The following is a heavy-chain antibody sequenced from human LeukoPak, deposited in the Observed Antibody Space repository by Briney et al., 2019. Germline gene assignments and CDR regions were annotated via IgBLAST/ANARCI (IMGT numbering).Heavy chain of an antibody. CDR3: ARVDSYYDSSGYYPFDY. CDR1: GYTFTGYY. Sequence: GSVKVSCKASGYTFTGYYMHWVRQAPGQGLEWMGWINPNSGGTNYAQKFQGRVTMTRDTSISTAYMELSRLRSDDTAVYYCARVDSYYDSSGYYPFDYWGQGTLVTVSS. D-gene: IGHD3-22*01. V-gene: IGHV1-2*02. CDR2: INPNSGGT. J-gene: IGHJ4*02.